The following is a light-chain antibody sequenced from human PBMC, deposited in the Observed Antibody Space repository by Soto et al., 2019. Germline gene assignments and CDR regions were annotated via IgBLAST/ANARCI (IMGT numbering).Light chain of an antibody. CDR2: GAS. CDR1: QDITNY. Sequence: DIQMTQSPSSLCASVGGRVTITCQASQDITNYLNWYQQKPGKAPNLLIYGASNLETGVPSRLSGSGSGTGFTFTIRSLQAEDIGTYFCQQYDSVFTFGQGTRLEIK. V-gene: IGKV1-33*01. CDR3: QQYDSVFT. J-gene: IGKJ5*01.